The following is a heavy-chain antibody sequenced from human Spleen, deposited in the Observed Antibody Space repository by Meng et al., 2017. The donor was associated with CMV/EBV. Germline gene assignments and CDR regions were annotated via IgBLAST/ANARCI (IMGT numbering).Heavy chain of an antibody. CDR2: MWYDGSNE. CDR1: GFSFSNSA. J-gene: IGHJ6*02. Sequence: AASGFSFSNSAMHWVRQAPGKGLQWVALMWYDGSNEYYADSVQGRFTISRDNSKNTLYLQMNSPRAEDTAAYYCGRDMDVWGQGTTVTVSS. V-gene: IGHV3-33*01. CDR3: GRDMDV.